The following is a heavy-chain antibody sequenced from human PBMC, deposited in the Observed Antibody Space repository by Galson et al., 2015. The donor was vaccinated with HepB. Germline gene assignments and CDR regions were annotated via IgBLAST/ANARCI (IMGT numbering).Heavy chain of an antibody. J-gene: IGHJ2*01. CDR1: GFSFSTYT. D-gene: IGHD5-24*01. CDR2: ISTSGTYI. CDR3: ARDGKGATIINWYFDL. Sequence: SLRLSCAASGFSFSTYTMNWVRQAPGKGLEWVLSISTSGTYIFYVGSVKGRFTISRDSAKNSLYLQMSSLRAEDTAVYFCARDGKGATIINWYFDLWGRGTLVTVSS. V-gene: IGHV3-21*01.